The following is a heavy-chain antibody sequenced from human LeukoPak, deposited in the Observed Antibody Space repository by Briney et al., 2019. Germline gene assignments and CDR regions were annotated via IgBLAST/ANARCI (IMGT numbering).Heavy chain of an antibody. J-gene: IGHJ4*02. Sequence: SETLSLTCIVSGGSINGYYWSWIRQPPGKGLEWIGEINHSGSTNYNPSLKSRVTISVDTSKNQFSLKLSSVTAADTAVYYCARAARWPFDYWGQGTLVTVSS. D-gene: IGHD6-13*01. V-gene: IGHV4-34*01. CDR1: GGSINGYY. CDR2: INHSGST. CDR3: ARAARWPFDY.